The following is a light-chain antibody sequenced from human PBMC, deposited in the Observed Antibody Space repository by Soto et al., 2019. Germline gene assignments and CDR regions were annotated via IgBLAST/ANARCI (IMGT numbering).Light chain of an antibody. CDR2: GAS. V-gene: IGKV1-39*01. CDR1: QKISRN. Sequence: DIQIAKSPSSPTACVSNRVTISYRASQKISRNLNWYQQKPGEAPKLLIYGASSLHSGVPSRFSGGGSGTEFTLTIGALHPEDVATYYCQHYNSAPITFGQGTRLEIK. J-gene: IGKJ5*01. CDR3: QHYNSAPIT.